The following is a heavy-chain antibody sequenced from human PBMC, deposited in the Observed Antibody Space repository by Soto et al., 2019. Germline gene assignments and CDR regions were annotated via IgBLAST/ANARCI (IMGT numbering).Heavy chain of an antibody. V-gene: IGHV2-70*11. CDR2: IDWDDDK. Sequence: GSGPTLVNPTQTLTLTCTFSGFSLSTRGMSVTWIRQPPGKALEWLARIDWDDDKYYNRSLKTRLTISKDTSKNQVVLTMTNMDPVDTAMYYCARLNSGPYYFDYWGQGTLVTVSS. CDR3: ARLNSGPYYFDY. J-gene: IGHJ4*02. D-gene: IGHD1-26*01. CDR1: GFSLSTRGMS.